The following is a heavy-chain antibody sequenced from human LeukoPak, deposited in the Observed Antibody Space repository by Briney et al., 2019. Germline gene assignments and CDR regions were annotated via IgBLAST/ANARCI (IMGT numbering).Heavy chain of an antibody. Sequence: GGSLRLSCAASGITFSSYAMNGVRQAPGKGLEWVSAISGSGGSTYYADSVKGRFTISRDNSKNTLYLQMNSLRAEDTAVYYCAKDRSAARAGATPTYYFDHWGQGTLVTVSS. J-gene: IGHJ4*02. CDR2: ISGSGGST. CDR3: AKDRSAARAGATPTYYFDH. CDR1: GITFSSYA. V-gene: IGHV3-23*01. D-gene: IGHD1-26*01.